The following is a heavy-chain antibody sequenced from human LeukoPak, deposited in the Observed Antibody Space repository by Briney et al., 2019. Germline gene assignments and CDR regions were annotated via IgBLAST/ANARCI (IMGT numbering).Heavy chain of an antibody. J-gene: IGHJ4*02. Sequence: GGSLRLSCAASGFTFTSYAMSWVRQAPGKGLEWVSTIRGSGDNTYYADSVKGRFTISRDNSKNTLFLQMNSLRAEDTAVYYCAKGKGASSWYYFDFWGQGTLVTVSS. V-gene: IGHV3-23*01. CDR2: IRGSGDNT. CDR3: AKGKGASSWYYFDF. CDR1: GFTFTSYA. D-gene: IGHD6-13*01.